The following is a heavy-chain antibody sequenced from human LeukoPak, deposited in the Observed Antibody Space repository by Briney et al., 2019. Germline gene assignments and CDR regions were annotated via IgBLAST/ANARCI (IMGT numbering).Heavy chain of an antibody. J-gene: IGHJ4*02. Sequence: ASVKVSCKASGYTFTGYYMHWVRQAPGQGLEWMGWINPNSGGTNYAQKFQDRVTMTRDTSISTAYMELSRLRSDDTAVYYCARAISRAVALDYWGQGTLVTVSS. D-gene: IGHD6-19*01. CDR1: GYTFTGYY. CDR3: ARAISRAVALDY. V-gene: IGHV1-2*02. CDR2: INPNSGGT.